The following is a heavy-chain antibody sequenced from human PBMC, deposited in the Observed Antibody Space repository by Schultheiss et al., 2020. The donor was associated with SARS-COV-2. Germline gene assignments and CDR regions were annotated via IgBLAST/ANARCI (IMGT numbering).Heavy chain of an antibody. CDR3: ARGPRIAAAGRYFDY. CDR1: GFTFGDYA. Sequence: GGSLRLSCTASGFTFGDYAMSWFRQAPGKGLEWVGFIRSKAYGGTTEYAASVKGRFTISRDDSKSIAYLQMNSLKTEDTAVYYCARGPRIAAAGRYFDYWGQGTLVTVSS. CDR2: IRSKAYGGTT. D-gene: IGHD6-13*01. V-gene: IGHV3-49*03. J-gene: IGHJ4*02.